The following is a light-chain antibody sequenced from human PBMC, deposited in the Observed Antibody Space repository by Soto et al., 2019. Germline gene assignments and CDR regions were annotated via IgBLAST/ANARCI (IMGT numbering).Light chain of an antibody. Sequence: EIVLTQSPGTLSLSPGDRATLSCRASQIVDSGYLAWYQQRPGQAPRLLIYGTSSRATGIPDRFSGSGSETDFTLTISRLEPEDFAVYYCQQYDNSPSTCGQGTRLDI. V-gene: IGKV3-20*01. CDR1: QIVDSGY. J-gene: IGKJ5*01. CDR3: QQYDNSPST. CDR2: GTS.